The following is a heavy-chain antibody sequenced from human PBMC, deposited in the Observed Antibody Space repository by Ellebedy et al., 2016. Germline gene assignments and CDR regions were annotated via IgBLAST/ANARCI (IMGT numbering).Heavy chain of an antibody. CDR2: ISGSGGST. J-gene: IGHJ4*02. V-gene: IGHV3-23*01. CDR1: GFTFSSYA. CDR3: AKCPPRLAHSSFDY. D-gene: IGHD6-13*01. Sequence: GESLKISCAASGFTFSSYAMSWVRQAPRKGLEWVSAISGSGGSTYYADSVKGRFTISRDNSKNTLYLQMNSLRAEDTAVYYCAKCPPRLAHSSFDYWGQGTLVTVSS.